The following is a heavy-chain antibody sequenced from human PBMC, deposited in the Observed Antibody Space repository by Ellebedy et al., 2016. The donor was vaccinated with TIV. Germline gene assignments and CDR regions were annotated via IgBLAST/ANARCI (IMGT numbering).Heavy chain of an antibody. J-gene: IGHJ6*02. CDR3: ARLGFGELRPDGSHDTDV. D-gene: IGHD3-10*01. CDR1: GFTFSSYS. V-gene: IGHV3-48*04. CDR2: ISSSGETM. Sequence: GGSLRLSCAASGFTFSSYSMNWVRQAPGKGLEWFSYISSSGETMHYADSVKGRFTISRDNAKNSLVLEMNSLRSDDTAVYYCARLGFGELRPDGSHDTDVWGQGTTVIVS.